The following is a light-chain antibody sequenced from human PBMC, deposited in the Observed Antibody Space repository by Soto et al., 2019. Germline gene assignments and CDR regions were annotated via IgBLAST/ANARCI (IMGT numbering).Light chain of an antibody. CDR1: SSSIGAGYY. Sequence: QSVLTQPPSVSGAPGQRVTISCTGSSSSIGAGYYVHWYQQLPGTAPKLLIFDNSNRPSGVPDRFSGSKSGTSASLAITGLQAEDEADYYCQSYDSSLSAYVFGTGTKLTVL. CDR3: QSYDSSLSAYV. V-gene: IGLV1-40*01. J-gene: IGLJ1*01. CDR2: DNS.